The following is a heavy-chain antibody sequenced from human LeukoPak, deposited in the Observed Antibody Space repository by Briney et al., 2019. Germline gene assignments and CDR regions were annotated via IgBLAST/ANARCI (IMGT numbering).Heavy chain of an antibody. CDR2: LYHSGST. V-gene: IGHV4-39*07. CDR1: GGSISSSSYY. D-gene: IGHD5-12*01. J-gene: IGHJ5*02. Sequence: PSETLSLTCTVSGGSISSSSYYWGWVRQPPGKGLEWIANLYHSGSTYYNPSLKSRVTISVDTSKNQFSLKLSSVTAADTAVYYCARSSGYDNNWFDPWGQGTLVTVSS. CDR3: ARSSGYDNNWFDP.